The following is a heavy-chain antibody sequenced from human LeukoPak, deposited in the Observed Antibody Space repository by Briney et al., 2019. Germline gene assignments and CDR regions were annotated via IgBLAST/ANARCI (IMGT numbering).Heavy chain of an antibody. J-gene: IGHJ6*03. Sequence: GGSLRLSCAASGFTFSSYGMHWVRQAPGKGLEWVAFIRYDGSNKYYADSVKGRFTISRDNSKNTLYLQMNSLRAEDTAVYYCAKVAAGGDYYYYYMDVWGKGTTVTISS. D-gene: IGHD1-1*01. CDR1: GFTFSSYG. CDR2: IRYDGSNK. V-gene: IGHV3-30*02. CDR3: AKVAAGGDYYYYYMDV.